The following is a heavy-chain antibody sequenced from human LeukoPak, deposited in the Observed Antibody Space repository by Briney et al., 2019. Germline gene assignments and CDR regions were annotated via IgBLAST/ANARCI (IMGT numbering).Heavy chain of an antibody. CDR2: ISSSSSYI. CDR1: GFTFSSSA. D-gene: IGHD6-19*01. J-gene: IGHJ4*02. Sequence: GGSLRLSCAASGFTFSSSAMSWVRQAPGKGLEWVSSISSSSSYIYYADSVKGRFTISRDNAKNSLYLQMNSPRAEDTAVYYCARDVRYSSGWYHFDYWGQGTLVTVSS. CDR3: ARDVRYSSGWYHFDY. V-gene: IGHV3-21*01.